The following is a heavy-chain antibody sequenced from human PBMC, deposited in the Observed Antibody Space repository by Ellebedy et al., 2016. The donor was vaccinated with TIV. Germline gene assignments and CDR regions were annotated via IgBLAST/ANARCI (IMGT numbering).Heavy chain of an antibody. CDR3: ARGPWTRGS. V-gene: IGHV3-7*03. CDR2: IKKDGSEK. CDR1: GFTFSDYW. D-gene: IGHD3/OR15-3a*01. J-gene: IGHJ5*02. Sequence: GESLKISCAASGFTFSDYWMSSVRQAPGKGLEWVANIKKDGSEKYYVDSVKGRFTISRDNAKNSLYLQMNSLRAEDTAVYYCARGPWTRGSWGQGTLVTVSS.